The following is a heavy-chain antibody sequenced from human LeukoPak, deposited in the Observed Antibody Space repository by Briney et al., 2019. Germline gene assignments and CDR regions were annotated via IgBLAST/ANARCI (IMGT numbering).Heavy chain of an antibody. D-gene: IGHD1-14*01. V-gene: IGHV3-30*18. CDR2: ISYDGSDK. CDR3: AKSGLNRFDY. CDR1: GFTFSSYG. Sequence: GGSLRLSCAASGFTFSSYGMHWVRQAPGKGLEWVAVISYDGSDKYYADSVKGRFTISRDNSKNTLYLQMNSLRAEDTAVYYCAKSGLNRFDYWGQGTLVTVSS. J-gene: IGHJ4*02.